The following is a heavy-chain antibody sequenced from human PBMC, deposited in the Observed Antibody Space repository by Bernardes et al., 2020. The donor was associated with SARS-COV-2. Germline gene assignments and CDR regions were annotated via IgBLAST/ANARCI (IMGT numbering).Heavy chain of an antibody. V-gene: IGHV3-23*01. CDR1: GFTFSSYA. J-gene: IGHJ4*02. D-gene: IGHD3-22*01. CDR3: AKLPSSNGYLMQTDY. Sequence: GGSLRLSCAASGFTFSSYAMSWVRQAPGKGLEWVSTISGSGITTYYADSVKGRFTISRDNSKHTLYLQMNSLRAEDTAVYYCAKLPSSNGYLMQTDYWGQGTLVTVSS. CDR2: ISGSGITT.